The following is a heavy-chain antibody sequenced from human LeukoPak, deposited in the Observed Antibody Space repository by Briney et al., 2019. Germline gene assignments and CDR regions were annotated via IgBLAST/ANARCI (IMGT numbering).Heavy chain of an antibody. CDR1: GFTFSSYA. D-gene: IGHD6-19*01. CDR3: ASSGWYRGDYFDY. V-gene: IGHV3-30*14. J-gene: IGHJ4*02. CDR2: ISYDGSNK. Sequence: PGRSLRLSCAASGFTFSSYAMHWVRQAPGKGLEWVAVISYDGSNKYYADSVKGRFTISRDNSKNTLYLQMNSLRAEDTAVYYCASSGWYRGDYFDYWGQGTLVTVSS.